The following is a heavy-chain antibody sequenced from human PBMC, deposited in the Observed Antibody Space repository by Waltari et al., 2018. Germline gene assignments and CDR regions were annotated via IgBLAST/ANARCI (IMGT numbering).Heavy chain of an antibody. Sequence: QVQLQASGPGLVKPSETLSLTCTVSGGSISSHYWSWIRQPPGQGLEWIGYIYYSGSTNYNPSLKSRVTISVDTSKNQFSLKLSSVTAADTAVYYCARDRSGPRSGRNYYYGMDVWGQGTTVTVSS. D-gene: IGHD5-12*01. CDR1: GGSISSHY. CDR3: ARDRSGPRSGRNYYYGMDV. V-gene: IGHV4-59*11. CDR2: IYYSGST. J-gene: IGHJ6*02.